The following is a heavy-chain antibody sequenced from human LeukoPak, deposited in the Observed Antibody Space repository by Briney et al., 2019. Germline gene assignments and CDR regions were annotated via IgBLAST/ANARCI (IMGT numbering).Heavy chain of an antibody. V-gene: IGHV3-64*01. CDR3: AKDGGGAGIAVAGYYYYYYMDV. CDR1: GFTFSSYA. CDR2: IRSNGGST. J-gene: IGHJ6*03. D-gene: IGHD6-19*01. Sequence: PGGSLRLSCAASGFTFSSYAMHWVRQAPGKGLEYVSGIRSNGGSTYYANSVKGRFTISRDNSKNTLYLQMNSLRAEDTAVYYCAKDGGGAGIAVAGYYYYYYMDVWGKGTTVTVSS.